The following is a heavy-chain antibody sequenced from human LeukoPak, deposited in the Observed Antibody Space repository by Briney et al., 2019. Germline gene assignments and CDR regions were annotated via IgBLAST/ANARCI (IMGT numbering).Heavy chain of an antibody. J-gene: IGHJ4*02. Sequence: PGGSLRLSCAASAFTFSSYWMHWVRQARGKGLVWVSRINSDGISTSYADSVKGRFTISRDNAKNTLYLQMNSLRAEDTAVYYCAKGGATVIDYWGQGTLVTVSS. CDR3: AKGGATVIDY. CDR2: INSDGIST. D-gene: IGHD4-17*01. CDR1: AFTFSSYW. V-gene: IGHV3-74*01.